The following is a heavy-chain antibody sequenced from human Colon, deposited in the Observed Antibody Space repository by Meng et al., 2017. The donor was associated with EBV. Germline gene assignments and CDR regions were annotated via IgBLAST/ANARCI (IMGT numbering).Heavy chain of an antibody. CDR3: ARGAYFDY. Sequence: QLQLQESGSGLVRPSETRSLTCAFSGGAIRSGGYSWHWIRQPPGKGLQWIGYIYYSGSAFYNPSLKSRVTLSVDRSKNQFSLNLSSVTAADTAVYYCARGAYFDYWGQGTLVTVSS. CDR2: IYYSGSA. V-gene: IGHV4-30-2*01. CDR1: GGAIRSGGYS. J-gene: IGHJ4*02.